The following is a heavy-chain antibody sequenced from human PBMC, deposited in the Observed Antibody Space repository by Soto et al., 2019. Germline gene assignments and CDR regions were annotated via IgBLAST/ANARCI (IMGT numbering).Heavy chain of an antibody. CDR2: ISYDGSNK. V-gene: IGHV3-30-3*01. J-gene: IGHJ4*02. CDR3: ARDGHDYGGNSRVLDY. Sequence: GGSLRLSCAASGFTFSSYAMHWVRQAPGKGLEWVAVISYDGSNKYYADSVKGRFTIPRDNSKNTLYLQMNSLRAEDTAVYYCARDGHDYGGNSRVLDYWGQGTLVTVSS. D-gene: IGHD4-17*01. CDR1: GFTFSSYA.